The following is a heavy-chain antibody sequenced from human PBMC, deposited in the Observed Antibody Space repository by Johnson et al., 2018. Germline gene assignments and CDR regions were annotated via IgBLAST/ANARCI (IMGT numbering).Heavy chain of an antibody. CDR3: ARDRRTAINVFDI. Sequence: EVQLVESGGGLVKPGGSLRLSCAASGFTFSSYSMNWVRQAPGKGLEWVSSISSSSSDIYHADSVKGRFTISRDNAKHSLYLQMNSLRVEDMGVYYCARDRRTAINVFDIWGQGTMVTVSS. CDR1: GFTFSSYS. J-gene: IGHJ3*02. D-gene: IGHD5-18*01. V-gene: IGHV3-21*01. CDR2: ISSSSSDI.